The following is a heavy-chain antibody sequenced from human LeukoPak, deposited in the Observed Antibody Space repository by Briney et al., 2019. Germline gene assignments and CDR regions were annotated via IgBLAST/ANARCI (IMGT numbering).Heavy chain of an antibody. J-gene: IGHJ4*02. CDR1: GGSFSGYY. D-gene: IGHD3-10*01. CDR2: INHSGST. V-gene: IGHV4-34*01. Sequence: SETLSLTCAVYGGSFSGYYWSWIRQPPGKGLEWIGEINHSGSTNYNPSLKSRVTISVDTSKNQFSLKLSSVTAADTAVYYCAGELGLWFGELLYDYWGQGTLVTVSS. CDR3: AGELGLWFGELLYDY.